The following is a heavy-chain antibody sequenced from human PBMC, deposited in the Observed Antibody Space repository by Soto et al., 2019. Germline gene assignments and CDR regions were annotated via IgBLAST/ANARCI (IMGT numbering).Heavy chain of an antibody. Sequence: QVQLVESGGGVVQPGKSLRLSCAASGFSFSSYGMHWARQAPGKGLEWVASIWYDGSNKYYADFVKGRFTISRDNSKNTLYLQVNSLRAEDTAAYYCARERADFWSSYSRYDFDFWGQGTLVTVTS. CDR3: ARERADFWSSYSRYDFDF. J-gene: IGHJ4*02. V-gene: IGHV3-33*01. CDR1: GFSFSSYG. CDR2: IWYDGSNK. D-gene: IGHD3-3*01.